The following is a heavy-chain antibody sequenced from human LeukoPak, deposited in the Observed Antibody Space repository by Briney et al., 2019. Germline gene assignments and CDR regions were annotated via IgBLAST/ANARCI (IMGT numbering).Heavy chain of an antibody. Sequence: PGGTLRLSCAASGFTFSSHGMNWVRQAPGKGLEWVSGISPSGGITYYTDSVKGRFTISRDNSKNTVSLQMNSLRGEDTAVYYCAKDLSYCSGGSCSGGDAFDIWGQGTMVTVSS. CDR2: ISPSGGIT. CDR1: GFTFSSHG. J-gene: IGHJ3*02. V-gene: IGHV3-23*01. D-gene: IGHD2-15*01. CDR3: AKDLSYCSGGSCSGGDAFDI.